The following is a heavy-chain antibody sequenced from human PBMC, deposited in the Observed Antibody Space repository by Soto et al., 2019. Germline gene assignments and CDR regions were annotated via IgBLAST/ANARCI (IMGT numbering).Heavy chain of an antibody. J-gene: IGHJ4*02. D-gene: IGHD2-21*02. CDR1: GFTFNYYW. CDR2: LQTDGRRP. Sequence: EVQLVESGGGLVQPGGSLRLSCVASGFTFNYYWRHWVRQAPGKGLMWVSRLQTDGRRPDYADSVKGRVTISTDNAKNTPYLQMNNLRAEDTAVYYCARGGDPDYWGQGTLVTVSS. CDR3: ARGGDPDY. V-gene: IGHV3-74*01.